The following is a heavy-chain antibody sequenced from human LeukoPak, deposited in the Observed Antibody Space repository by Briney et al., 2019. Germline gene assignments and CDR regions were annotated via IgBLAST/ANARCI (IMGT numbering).Heavy chain of an antibody. D-gene: IGHD3-10*01. CDR2: IYSGGST. CDR3: ARDEGYGSGSLDI. J-gene: IGHJ3*02. CDR1: GFTVSSNY. V-gene: IGHV3-53*01. Sequence: GGSLRLSCTASGFTVSSNYKNWVRQAPGEGLQWVSVIYSGGSTYYADSVKGRFTISRDTSKNTLFLQMNSLRVEDTAVYYCARDEGYGSGSLDIWGPRRMVTVSS.